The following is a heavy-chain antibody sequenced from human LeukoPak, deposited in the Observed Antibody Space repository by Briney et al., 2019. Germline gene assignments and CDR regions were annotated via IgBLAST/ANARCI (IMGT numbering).Heavy chain of an antibody. CDR2: IRYDGSNK. D-gene: IGHD3-10*01. CDR3: AKDSKRWKTYYYEAGSYYFDY. J-gene: IGHJ4*02. Sequence: GGSLRLSCAGSGFTFSTYGMHWVRQAPGKGLEWVAFIRYDGSNKYYADSVKGRFTISRDNSKNTLYLQMNSLRPEDTAVCYCAKDSKRWKTYYYEAGSYYFDYCGQGTRVTVSS. CDR1: GFTFSTYG. V-gene: IGHV3-30*02.